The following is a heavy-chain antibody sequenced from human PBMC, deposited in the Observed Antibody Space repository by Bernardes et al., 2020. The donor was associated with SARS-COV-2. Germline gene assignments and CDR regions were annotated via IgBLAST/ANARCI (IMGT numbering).Heavy chain of an antibody. CDR1: GGSISSGSYY. J-gene: IGHJ4*02. V-gene: IGHV4-61*02. Sequence: SEPLSLTCTVSGGSISSGSYYWSWIRQPAGKGLEWIGRIYTSGSTNYNPSLKSRVTISVDTSKNQFSLKLSSVTAADTAVYYCARAGDYDILTGDRDVFDYWGQGTLVTVSS. CDR3: ARAGDYDILTGDRDVFDY. D-gene: IGHD3-9*01. CDR2: IYTSGST.